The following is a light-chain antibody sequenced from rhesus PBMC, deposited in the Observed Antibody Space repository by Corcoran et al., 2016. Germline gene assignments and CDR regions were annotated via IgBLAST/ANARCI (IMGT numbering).Light chain of an antibody. CDR1: QGISTY. CDR3: LQYNSNPRT. Sequence: DIQMTQSPSSLSASVGDRVTITCRASQGISTYLNWYQQKPGKAPKRLIYGASSLESGVPARFSGSGSGTDFTLTISSLQPEDFATYYCLQYNSNPRTFGQGTKVEIK. J-gene: IGKJ1*01. V-gene: IGKV1-43*01. CDR2: GAS.